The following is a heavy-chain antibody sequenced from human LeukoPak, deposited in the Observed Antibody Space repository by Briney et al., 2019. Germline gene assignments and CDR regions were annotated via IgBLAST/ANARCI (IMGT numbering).Heavy chain of an antibody. Sequence: ASVKVSCKTSGYTFTDYDITWVRQAPGQGLEWMGRVSPYNGNTYYSQTFQGRVTITKDTSTGTAYLDLKNLRADDTAMYYCARNGRVRRVVKDLFEYWGQGTLVAVSS. CDR3: ARNGRVRRVVKDLFEY. V-gene: IGHV1-18*01. CDR1: GYTFTDYD. CDR2: VSPYNGNT. D-gene: IGHD3-10*01. J-gene: IGHJ4*02.